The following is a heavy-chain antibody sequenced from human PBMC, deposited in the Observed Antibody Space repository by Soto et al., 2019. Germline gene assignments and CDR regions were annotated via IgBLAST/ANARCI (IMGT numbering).Heavy chain of an antibody. CDR1: GGTFSSYA. V-gene: IGHV1-69*06. D-gene: IGHD2-2*02. J-gene: IGHJ6*02. Sequence: QVQLVQSGAEVKKPGSSVKVSCKASGGTFSSYAISWVRQAPGQGLEWMGGIIPIFGTANYAQKFQGRDTITADKSTSTDYMELSSLRSEDTAVYYCARDCSSTSCYNYYYYGMDVWGQGTTVTVSS. CDR3: ARDCSSTSCYNYYYYGMDV. CDR2: IIPIFGTA.